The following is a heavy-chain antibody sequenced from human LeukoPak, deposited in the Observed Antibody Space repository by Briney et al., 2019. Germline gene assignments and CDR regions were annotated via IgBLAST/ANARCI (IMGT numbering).Heavy chain of an antibody. Sequence: GGSLRLSCAASGFTFSSYAMSWVRQAPGKGLEWVSAISGSGGSTYYADSVKGRFTISRDNSKNTLYLQMNILRTEDTAVHYCAKGSLPDIVVVPAPYFDYWGQGTLVTVSS. CDR1: GFTFSSYA. CDR2: ISGSGGST. D-gene: IGHD2-2*01. V-gene: IGHV3-23*01. CDR3: AKGSLPDIVVVPAPYFDY. J-gene: IGHJ4*02.